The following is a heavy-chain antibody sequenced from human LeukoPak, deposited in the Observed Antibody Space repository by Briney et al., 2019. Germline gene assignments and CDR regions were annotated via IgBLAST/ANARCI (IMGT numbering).Heavy chain of an antibody. CDR3: AKDYRGSESMFDY. Sequence: GGSLRLSCEASGFTFNTYAIYWVRQAPGKGLEWVSGICGSGGCTYYADSVEGRFTISRDNSKNTLYLQMNSLRAEDTAVYYCAKDYRGSESMFDYWGLGTLVTVSS. J-gene: IGHJ4*02. CDR2: ICGSGGCT. V-gene: IGHV3-23*01. CDR1: GFTFNTYA. D-gene: IGHD3-10*01.